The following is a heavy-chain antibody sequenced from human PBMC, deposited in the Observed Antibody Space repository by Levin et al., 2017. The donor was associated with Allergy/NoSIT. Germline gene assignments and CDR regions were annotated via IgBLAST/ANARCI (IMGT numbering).Heavy chain of an antibody. CDR2: MNPSDGST. D-gene: IGHD3-16*01. CDR1: GYTFTTYY. V-gene: IGHV1-46*01. CDR3: ARAGGTPADYYYGMDV. Sequence: RASVKVSCKASGYTFTTYYMHWLRQASGQGLEWMGIMNPSDGSTTYPQRLQGRVTMTRDTSTSTVYMELSSLRSEDTAVYYCARAGGTPADYYYGMDVWGQGTTVTVSS. J-gene: IGHJ6*02.